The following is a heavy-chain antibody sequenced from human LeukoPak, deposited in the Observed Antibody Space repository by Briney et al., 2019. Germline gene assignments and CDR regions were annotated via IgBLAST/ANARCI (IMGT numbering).Heavy chain of an antibody. CDR3: AKGKSVDTVATNFDY. V-gene: IGHV3-23*01. CDR1: GFTFSSYA. Sequence: GGSLRLSCAASGFTFSSYAMSWVRQAPGKGLEWVSAISGSGGSTYYADSVKGRFTISRDNSKNTLYLQMNSLRAEDTAVYYCAKGKSVDTVATNFDYWGQGTLVTVSS. J-gene: IGHJ4*02. CDR2: ISGSGGST. D-gene: IGHD5-12*01.